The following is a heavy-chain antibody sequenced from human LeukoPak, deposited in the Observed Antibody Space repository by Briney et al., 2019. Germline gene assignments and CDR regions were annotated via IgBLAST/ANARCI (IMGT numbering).Heavy chain of an antibody. CDR1: GFTFSDYY. CDR3: ARDKLPDTAMEYGMDV. CDR2: ISSSGSTI. J-gene: IGHJ6*02. V-gene: IGHV3-11*01. D-gene: IGHD5-18*01. Sequence: PGGSLRLSCAASGFTFSDYYMSWIRQAPGKGLEWVSYISSSGSTIYYADSVKGRFTISRDNAKNSLYLQMNSLRAEDTAVYYCARDKLPDTAMEYGMDVWGQGTTVTVSS.